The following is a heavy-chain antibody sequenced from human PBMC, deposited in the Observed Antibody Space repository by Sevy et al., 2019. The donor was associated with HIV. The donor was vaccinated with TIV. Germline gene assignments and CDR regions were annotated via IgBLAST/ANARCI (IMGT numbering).Heavy chain of an antibody. Sequence: GESLKISCKGSGYSFSSRWIGWVRHMPGKGLEWMGIVLPDDSSTRYSPSFEGQVTFSADKSTSTAYLQWSSLMATDTAIYYRATSRSRYFDSSGYYIYWGQGTLVTVSS. V-gene: IGHV5-51*01. CDR1: GYSFSSRW. CDR2: VLPDDSST. CDR3: ATSRSRYFDSSGYYIY. D-gene: IGHD3-22*01. J-gene: IGHJ4*02.